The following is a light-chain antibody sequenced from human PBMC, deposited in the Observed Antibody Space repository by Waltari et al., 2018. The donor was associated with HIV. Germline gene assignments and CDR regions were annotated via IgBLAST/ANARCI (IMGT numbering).Light chain of an antibody. CDR3: GVWDDNLRGV. CDR1: HSRFGSHH. CDR2: KNN. J-gene: IGLJ2*01. Sequence: QAVLTQPPSASASSGQKITISCSGAHSRFGSHHVYWYHQFPGGAPKLLLYKNNQRSSGVPDRFSGSKSGTSASLTISGLRSEDEGIYFCGVWDDNLRGVFGGGTRLTVL. V-gene: IGLV1-47*01.